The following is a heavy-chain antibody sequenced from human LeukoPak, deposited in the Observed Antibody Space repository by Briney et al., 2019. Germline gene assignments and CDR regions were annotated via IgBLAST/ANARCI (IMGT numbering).Heavy chain of an antibody. V-gene: IGHV4-39*01. CDR1: GGSISSSSYY. D-gene: IGHD3-10*01. J-gene: IGHJ6*02. CDR3: ARRYRITMVRGALGGMDV. Sequence: SEALSLTCTVSGGSISSSSYYWGWIRQPPGKGLEWIGSIYYSGSTYYNPSLKSRVTISVDTSKNQFSLELSSVTAADTAVYYCARRYRITMVRGALGGMDVWGQGTTVTVSS. CDR2: IYYSGST.